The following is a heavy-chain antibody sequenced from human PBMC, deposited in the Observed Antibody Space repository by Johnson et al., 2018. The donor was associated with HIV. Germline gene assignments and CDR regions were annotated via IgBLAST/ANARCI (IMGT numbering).Heavy chain of an antibody. V-gene: IGHV3-30*04. CDR3: ARDSDYTNSWNAFDI. Sequence: QVQLVESGGGVVQPGRSLRLSCAASGFTFSSYAMHWVRQAPGKGLEWVAVISFDGYNKYYADSVKGRFPISRDNSKNTLYLQMSSLRSEDTAVYYCARDSDYTNSWNAFDIWGQGTMVTVSS. J-gene: IGHJ3*02. CDR1: GFTFSSYA. D-gene: IGHD6-6*01. CDR2: ISFDGYNK.